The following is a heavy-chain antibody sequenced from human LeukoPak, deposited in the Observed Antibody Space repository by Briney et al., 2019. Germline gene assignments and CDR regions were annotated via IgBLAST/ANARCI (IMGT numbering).Heavy chain of an antibody. D-gene: IGHD6-19*01. CDR2: IYYSGST. V-gene: IGHV4-39*01. J-gene: IGHJ4*02. Sequence: SETLSLTCTVSGGSISSSSYYWGWIRQPPGKGLEWIGSIYYSGSTYYNPSLKSRVTISVDTSKNQFSLKLSSVTAADTAVYYCARRGRIAVAGKGPFDYWGQGTLVTVSS. CDR1: GGSISSSSYY. CDR3: ARRGRIAVAGKGPFDY.